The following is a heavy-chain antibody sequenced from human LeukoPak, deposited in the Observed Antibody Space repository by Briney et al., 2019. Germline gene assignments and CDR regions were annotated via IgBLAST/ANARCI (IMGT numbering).Heavy chain of an antibody. CDR1: GGSISSSSSY. D-gene: IGHD3-9*01. Sequence: PPETLSLTCTVSGGSISSSSSYWGWIRQPPGKGLEWIGTIYYSGSTNYNPSLKSRVTISVDTSKNQFSLKLSSVTAADTAVYYCARSYSYYDILTGYHFDYWGQGTLVTVSS. CDR2: IYYSGST. J-gene: IGHJ4*02. V-gene: IGHV4-39*07. CDR3: ARSYSYYDILTGYHFDY.